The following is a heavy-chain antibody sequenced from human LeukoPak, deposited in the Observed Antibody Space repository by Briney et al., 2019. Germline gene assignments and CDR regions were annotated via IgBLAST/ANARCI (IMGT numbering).Heavy chain of an antibody. CDR3: AKERGAAAFDY. CDR2: ISYDGSNK. CDR1: GFTFSSYG. V-gene: IGHV3-30*18. D-gene: IGHD6-13*01. J-gene: IGHJ4*02. Sequence: GGSLRLSCTASGFTFSSYGMHWVRQAPGKGLEWVAVISYDGSNKYYADSVKGRFTISRDNSKNTLYLQMNSLRAEDTAVYYCAKERGAAAFDYWGQGTLVTVSS.